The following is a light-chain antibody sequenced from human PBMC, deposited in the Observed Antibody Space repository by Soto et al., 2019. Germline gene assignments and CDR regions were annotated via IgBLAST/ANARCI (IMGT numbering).Light chain of an antibody. Sequence: QSVLTQPASVSGSPGQSITISCTGTSSDVGGYNYVSWYQQHPGKAPKLMIYEVRNRPSGVSNRFSGSKSGDTASLTISGLQAEDEADYYCTSYTSSSTWVFGGGTKLTVL. CDR2: EVR. CDR1: SSDVGGYNY. J-gene: IGLJ3*02. CDR3: TSYTSSSTWV. V-gene: IGLV2-14*01.